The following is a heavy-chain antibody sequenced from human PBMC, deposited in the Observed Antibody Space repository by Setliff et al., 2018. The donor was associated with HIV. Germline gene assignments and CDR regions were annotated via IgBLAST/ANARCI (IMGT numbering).Heavy chain of an antibody. CDR3: ARAGGFCHAANCLRSYDAFDI. D-gene: IGHD3-10*01. Sequence: ASVKVSCKASGFPFSNHAIHWVRQAPGQRLEWMGWINVDSGNTKYSQKFQGRVTFTRDTSASTAYMELSSLRSEYTAVYYCARAGGFCHAANCLRSYDAFDIWGQGTTVTVSS. CDR1: GFPFSNHA. J-gene: IGHJ3*02. CDR2: INVDSGNT. V-gene: IGHV1-3*01.